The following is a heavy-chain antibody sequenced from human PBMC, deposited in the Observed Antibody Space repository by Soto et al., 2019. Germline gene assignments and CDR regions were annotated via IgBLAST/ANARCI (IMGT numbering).Heavy chain of an antibody. J-gene: IGHJ3*02. CDR3: ARNHCSGGRCYHAFDI. V-gene: IGHV1-8*01. Sequence: GASVKVSCKASVYTFTSYDINWVRQATGQGLEWMGWMSPNSGVVGYAQKFQGRVTLTRNTSISMAYMELSSLISEDTAVYYCARNHCSGGRCYHAFDIWGQGTMVTVSS. CDR2: MSPNSGVV. CDR1: VYTFTSYD. D-gene: IGHD2-15*01.